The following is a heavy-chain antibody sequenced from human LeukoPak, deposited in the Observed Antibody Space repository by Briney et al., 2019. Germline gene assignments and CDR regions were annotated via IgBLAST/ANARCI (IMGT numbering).Heavy chain of an antibody. CDR1: GFTLRTYG. Sequence: PGGSLRLSCAASGFTLRTYGMHWVRQAPGKGLEWVAFIRFDGSDKLYADSVKGRFAISRDNSQNTLYLQMNGLRVEDTAVYYCAKDHSTYDSSGYYSFDYWGQGTLVTVSS. CDR3: AKDHSTYDSSGYYSFDY. V-gene: IGHV3-30*02. J-gene: IGHJ4*02. CDR2: IRFDGSDK. D-gene: IGHD3-22*01.